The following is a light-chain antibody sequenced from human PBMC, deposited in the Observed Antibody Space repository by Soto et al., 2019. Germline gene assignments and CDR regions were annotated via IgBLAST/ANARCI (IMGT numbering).Light chain of an antibody. J-gene: IGKJ2*01. CDR1: QTIRSNY. CDR2: DTS. CDR3: QQRSNWPRT. V-gene: IGKV3-11*01. Sequence: ETVLTQSPGTLSLSPGERATLSCRASQTIRSNYLAWYQQKPGQAPRLLIYDTSNRATGIPARFSGSGSGTDFTLTISSLEPEDFAVYYCQQRSNWPRTFGQGTKLEIK.